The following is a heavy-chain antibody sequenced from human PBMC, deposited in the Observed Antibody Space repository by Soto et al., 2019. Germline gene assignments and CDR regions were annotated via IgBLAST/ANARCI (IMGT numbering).Heavy chain of an antibody. CDR3: TRETSVLLWFGPKRNSYGMDV. Sequence: PGESLKISCAASGFTFSSYSMNWVRQAPGKGLEWVSSISSSSSYIYYADSVKGRFTISRDNAKNSLYLQMNSLRAEDTAVYYCTRETSVLLWFGPKRNSYGMDVWGQGTTVTVSS. CDR2: ISSSSSYI. D-gene: IGHD3-10*01. J-gene: IGHJ6*02. CDR1: GFTFSSYS. V-gene: IGHV3-21*01.